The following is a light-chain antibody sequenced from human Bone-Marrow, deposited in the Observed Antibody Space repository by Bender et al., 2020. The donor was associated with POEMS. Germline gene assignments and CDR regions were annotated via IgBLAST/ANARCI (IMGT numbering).Light chain of an antibody. V-gene: IGLV3-21*02. CDR2: DDS. Sequence: SLELTQPSSVSVSPGQTAKITCWGNNIGSKSVHWYLQRPGQAPVLVVYDDSDRPSGIPERFSASNSGNTATLTISRVEAGDEADYYCQVWDSSSDPFYVFGTGTKVTVL. CDR1: NIGSKS. J-gene: IGLJ1*01. CDR3: QVWDSSSDPFYV.